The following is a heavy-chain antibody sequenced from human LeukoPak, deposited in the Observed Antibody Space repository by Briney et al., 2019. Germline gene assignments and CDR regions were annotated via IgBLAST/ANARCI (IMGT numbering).Heavy chain of an antibody. V-gene: IGHV3-7*01. D-gene: IGHD5-18*01. CDR3: ARSVDTAMPCGY. CDR2: IKQDGSEK. CDR1: GFSFGSYG. J-gene: IGHJ4*02. Sequence: GGSLRLSCAASGFSFGSYGLSWVRQAPGKGLEWVANIKQDGSEKYYADSVKGRFTISRDNAKNSLYLQMNSLRAEDTAVYYCARSVDTAMPCGYWGQGTLVTVSS.